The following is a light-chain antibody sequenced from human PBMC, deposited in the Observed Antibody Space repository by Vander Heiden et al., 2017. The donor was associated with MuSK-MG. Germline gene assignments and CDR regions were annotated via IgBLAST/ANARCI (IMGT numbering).Light chain of an antibody. CDR1: RSDVGAYNF. J-gene: IGLJ3*02. V-gene: IGLV2-14*03. Sequence: QSALTQPASVYGSPGQSMTISCTGTRSDVGAYNFVTWYQQHTVKAPQLIINDVRNRPSGIANRFSGSKSGNTATLTISGLKAEDEGDYYCASYSTSPAWVFGGGTKVTVL. CDR2: DVR. CDR3: ASYSTSPAWV.